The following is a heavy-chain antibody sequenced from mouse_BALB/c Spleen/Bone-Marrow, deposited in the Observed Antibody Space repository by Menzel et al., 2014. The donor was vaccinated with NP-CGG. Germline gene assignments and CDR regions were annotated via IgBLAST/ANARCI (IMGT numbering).Heavy chain of an antibody. CDR2: INSGGSYT. CDR3: ARRGDWGVWYSIDV. D-gene: IGHD4-1*01. Sequence: EVQVVESGGDLVKPGGSLKLSCAASGFTFRNYGMPWVHQTPDQSLEWVATINSGGSYTYYLDSVQGRFTISRDNSTNTLYLQVNSQKSEDTAVYYCARRGDWGVWYSIDVWGAGTPVTVSS. J-gene: IGHJ1*01. CDR1: GFTFRNYG. V-gene: IGHV5-6*01.